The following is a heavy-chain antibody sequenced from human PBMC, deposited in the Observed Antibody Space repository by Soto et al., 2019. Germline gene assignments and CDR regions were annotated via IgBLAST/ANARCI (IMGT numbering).Heavy chain of an antibody. V-gene: IGHV3-21*01. D-gene: IGHD6-19*01. CDR3: ERDHRLGGWYHWFDP. Sequence: GGSRLSCAASGFTFSSYSMNWVRQAPGKGLEWVSSISSSSSYIYYADSVKGRFTISRDNAKNSLYLQMNSLRAEDTAVYYCERDHRLGGWYHWFDPWGRGTLVTVSS. CDR1: GFTFSSYS. CDR2: ISSSSSYI. J-gene: IGHJ5*02.